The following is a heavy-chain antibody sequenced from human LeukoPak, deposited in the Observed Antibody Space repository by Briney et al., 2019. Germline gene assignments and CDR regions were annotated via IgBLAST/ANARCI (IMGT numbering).Heavy chain of an antibody. CDR1: GFTFSSST. CDR3: ARDFLNAIDI. CDR2: ISSSSTYI. V-gene: IGHV3-21*01. Sequence: PGGSLRLSCAASGFTFSSSTMTWVRQSPGKGLEWVSSISSSSTYIYYADSMKGRFIISRDNAKNSLYLQMNSLRAEDTAVFYCARDFLNAIDIWGQGTMDTVSS. J-gene: IGHJ3*02. D-gene: IGHD2/OR15-2a*01.